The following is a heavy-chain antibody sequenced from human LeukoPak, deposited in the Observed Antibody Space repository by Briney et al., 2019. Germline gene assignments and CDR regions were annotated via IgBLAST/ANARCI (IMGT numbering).Heavy chain of an antibody. CDR2: INPGGDNT. D-gene: IGHD5-24*01. CDR1: GYTFTNYY. Sequence: GASVKVSCKASGYTFTNYYIHWVRQAPGQGLEWMVLINPGGDNTNYAQNFQGRVTMTRDTSASTVYMELSSLRSEDTAIYYCARIRDGYNDAYDIWGQGTVVTVPS. J-gene: IGHJ3*02. V-gene: IGHV1-46*01. CDR3: ARIRDGYNDAYDI.